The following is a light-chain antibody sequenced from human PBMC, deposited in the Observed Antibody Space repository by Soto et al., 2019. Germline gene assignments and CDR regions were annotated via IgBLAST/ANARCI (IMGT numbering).Light chain of an antibody. CDR3: QQYNNWPFT. V-gene: IGKV3-15*01. J-gene: IGKJ3*01. Sequence: EIVMTQSPATLSVSPGERATLPCRASQSVSSNVAWYQQKPGQAPRLLIYGASTRATGIPASFIGNGSGTEFTLTASSLQPEDFAVYYCQQYNNWPFTFGPGTKVD. CDR1: QSVSSN. CDR2: GAS.